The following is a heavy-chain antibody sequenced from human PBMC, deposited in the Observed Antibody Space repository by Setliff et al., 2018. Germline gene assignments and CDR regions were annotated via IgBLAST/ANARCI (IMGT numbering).Heavy chain of an antibody. CDR3: ARRIVGAVDGFGI. J-gene: IGHJ3*02. V-gene: IGHV4-39*01. CDR2: IYYSGNT. Sequence: SETLSLTCTVSGASITTSNSYWGWIRQPPGKGLEWIAHIYYSGNTFYNPSLGSRLTISGDTSKNQFSLKLSSVTAADTAVYYCARRIVGAVDGFGIWGQGTMVTVSS. CDR1: GASITTSNSY. D-gene: IGHD1-26*01.